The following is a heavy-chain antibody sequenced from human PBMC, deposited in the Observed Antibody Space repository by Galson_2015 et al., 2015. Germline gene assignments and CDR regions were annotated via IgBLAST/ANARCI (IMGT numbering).Heavy chain of an antibody. CDR1: GFTFSSYG. CDR2: IWYDGSNK. D-gene: IGHD1-14*01. V-gene: IGHV3-33*01. J-gene: IGHJ4*02. Sequence: SLRLSCAASGFTFSSYGMHWVRQAPGKGLEWVAVIWYDGSNKYYADSVKGQFTISRVNSKNTLYLQMNSLRAEDTAVYYCARDARNRYNRNQGYFDYWGQGTLVTVSS. CDR3: ARDARNRYNRNQGYFDY.